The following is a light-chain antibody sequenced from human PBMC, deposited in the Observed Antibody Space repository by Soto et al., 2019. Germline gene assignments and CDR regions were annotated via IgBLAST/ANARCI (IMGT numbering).Light chain of an antibody. J-gene: IGKJ1*01. V-gene: IGKV3-20*01. Sequence: ETVLTQSPGTLSSSPGERTTLSCRASQSVRTTYSAWYQQRPGQAPRLLIYGATSRATGIPDRFQGSGSGTDFTLTISRLEPEDFAVYFCQQYGSTPLTFGQGTKVEIK. CDR3: QQYGSTPLT. CDR1: QSVRTTY. CDR2: GAT.